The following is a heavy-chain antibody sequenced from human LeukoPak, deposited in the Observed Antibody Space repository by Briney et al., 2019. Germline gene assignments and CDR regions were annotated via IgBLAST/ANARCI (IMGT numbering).Heavy chain of an antibody. V-gene: IGHV1-2*04. D-gene: IGHD5-24*01. Sequence: APVKVSCKTSGYTFTDYYIHWVRQAPGQGPEWMGWINPNGGGTNYAQKFQGWVTMTMDTSITTVYMELSRLKSDDTAVYYCAKDAGNGSGWFDPWGQGTLVTVSS. CDR2: INPNGGGT. J-gene: IGHJ5*02. CDR3: AKDAGNGSGWFDP. CDR1: GYTFTDYY.